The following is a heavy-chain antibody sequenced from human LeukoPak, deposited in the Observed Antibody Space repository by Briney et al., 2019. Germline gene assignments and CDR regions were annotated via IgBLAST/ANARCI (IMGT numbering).Heavy chain of an antibody. CDR3: AELGITMIGGV. V-gene: IGHV3-30*04. Sequence: GGSLRLSCAASGFIFSDYSLHWVRQAPGKGLEWVAVTLYDGSMAYYADSVKGRFTISRDNAKNSLYLQMNSLRAEDTAVYYCAELGITMIGGVWGKGTTVTISS. CDR1: GFIFSDYS. CDR2: TLYDGSMA. J-gene: IGHJ6*04. D-gene: IGHD3-10*02.